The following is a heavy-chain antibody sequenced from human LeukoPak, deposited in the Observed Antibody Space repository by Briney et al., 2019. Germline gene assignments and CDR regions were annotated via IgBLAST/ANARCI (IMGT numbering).Heavy chain of an antibody. D-gene: IGHD2-15*01. V-gene: IGHV1-69*06. Sequence: ASVKVSCKASGGTFSSYAISWVRQAPGQGLEWMGGIIPIFGTANYAQKFQGRVTITADKSTSTAYMELSSLRSEDTAVYYCARFGDCSGGSCPLYYYMDVWGKGTTVTVSS. CDR1: GGTFSSYA. CDR3: ARFGDCSGGSCPLYYYMDV. J-gene: IGHJ6*03. CDR2: IIPIFGTA.